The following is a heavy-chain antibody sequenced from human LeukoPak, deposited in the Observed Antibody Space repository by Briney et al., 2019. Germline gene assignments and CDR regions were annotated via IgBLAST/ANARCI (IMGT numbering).Heavy chain of an antibody. J-gene: IGHJ5*02. V-gene: IGHV1-2*02. CDR3: ARLSPLNGDIVVVVAVFDP. CDR1: GYTFTDYY. Sequence: GASVKVSCKASGYTFTDYYMHWVRQAPGQGLEWMGWINPNSGGTNYAQKFQGRVTMTRDTSISTAYMELSRLRSDDTAVYYCARLSPLNGDIVVVVAVFDPWGQGTLATVSS. D-gene: IGHD2-15*01. CDR2: INPNSGGT.